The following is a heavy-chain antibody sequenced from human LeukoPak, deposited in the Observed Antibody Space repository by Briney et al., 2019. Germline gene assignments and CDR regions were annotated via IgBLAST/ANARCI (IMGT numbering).Heavy chain of an antibody. J-gene: IGHJ4*02. D-gene: IGHD5-18*01. V-gene: IGHV4-59*01. CDR1: GGSISSYY. Sequence: SETLSLTCTVSGGSISSYYWSWIRQPPGKGLEWIGYIYYSGSTNYNPSLKSRVTISVDTSKNQFSLKLSSVTAADTAVYYCAMSGYSYGAFDYWGQRTLVTVSS. CDR3: AMSGYSYGAFDY. CDR2: IYYSGST.